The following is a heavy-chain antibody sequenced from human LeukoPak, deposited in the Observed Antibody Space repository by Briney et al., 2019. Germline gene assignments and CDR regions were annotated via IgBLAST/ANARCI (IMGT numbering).Heavy chain of an antibody. CDR3: ASGSSYSSGWYYFDY. CDR1: GFTFSTYS. D-gene: IGHD6-19*01. V-gene: IGHV3-21*01. CDR2: ISSSGSYI. J-gene: IGHJ4*02. Sequence: GGSLRLSCAASGFTFSTYSMNWVRQAPGKGLDWVSSISSSGSYIYYADSVKGRFTISRDNAKNSLYLQMNSLRAEDTTVYYCASGSSYSSGWYYFDYWGQGTLVTVSS.